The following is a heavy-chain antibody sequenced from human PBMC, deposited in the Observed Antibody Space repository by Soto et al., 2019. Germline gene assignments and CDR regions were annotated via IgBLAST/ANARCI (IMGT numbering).Heavy chain of an antibody. CDR3: ARDVPPLDYDFWSGYLSPSSGDYHDDH. J-gene: IGHJ4*02. V-gene: IGHV1-18*01. Sequence: ASVKVSCKASGYTFTSYCISWVRQAPGQGLEWMGWISAYNGNTNYAQKLQGRVTMTTDTSTSTAYMELRSLRSDDTAVYYCARDVPPLDYDFWSGYLSPSSGDYHDDHWGQGTRASVPS. CDR2: ISAYNGNT. CDR1: GYTFTSYC. D-gene: IGHD3-3*01.